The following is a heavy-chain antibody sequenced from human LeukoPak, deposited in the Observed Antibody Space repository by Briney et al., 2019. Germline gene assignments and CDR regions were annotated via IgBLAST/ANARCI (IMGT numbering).Heavy chain of an antibody. CDR1: GFTFSSYW. CDR3: ARVGGYSYGFAFDI. D-gene: IGHD5-18*01. CDR2: IKQDGSEK. V-gene: IGHV3-7*05. Sequence: GGSLRLSCAASGFTFSSYWMSWVRQAPGKGLEWVANIKQDGSEKYYVDSVKGRFTISRDNAKNSLYLRMNSLRAEDTAVYYCARVGGYSYGFAFDIWGQGTMVTVSS. J-gene: IGHJ3*02.